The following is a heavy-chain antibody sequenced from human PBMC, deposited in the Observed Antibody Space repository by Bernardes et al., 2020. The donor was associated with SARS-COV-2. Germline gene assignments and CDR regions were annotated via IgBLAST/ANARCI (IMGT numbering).Heavy chain of an antibody. V-gene: IGHV7-4-1*02. J-gene: IGHJ6*02. CDR1: GGTFSSYA. Sequence: SVKVSCKASGGTFSSYAISWVRQAPGQGLEWMGWINTNTGNPTYAQGFTGRFVFSLDTSVSTAYLQISSLKAEDTAVYYCASIAPRTIVEYYYYYYGMDVWGQGTTVTVSS. CDR2: INTNTGNP. D-gene: IGHD3-22*01. CDR3: ASIAPRTIVEYYYYYYGMDV.